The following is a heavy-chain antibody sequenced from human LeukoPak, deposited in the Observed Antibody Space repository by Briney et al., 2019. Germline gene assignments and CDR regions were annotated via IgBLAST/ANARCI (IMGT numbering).Heavy chain of an antibody. J-gene: IGHJ4*02. CDR1: GFTLRSYD. CDR2: IGISGDT. D-gene: IGHD6-13*01. V-gene: IGHV3-13*01. CDR3: ARGGIQVSGIDEIDY. Sequence: PGGPLRLSCAASGFTLRSYDMHWVRQVTGKGLEWVSAIGISGDTHYPGSVKGRFTISRENAKNSLYLQMNSLTAGDTAVYYCARGGIQVSGIDEIDYWGQGTLVTVSS.